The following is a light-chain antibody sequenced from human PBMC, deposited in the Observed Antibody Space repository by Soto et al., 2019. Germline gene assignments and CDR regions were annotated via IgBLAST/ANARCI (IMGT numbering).Light chain of an antibody. CDR1: QTISGNY. Sequence: EIVLTQSPGTLSLSPGDRATLSCRAGQTISGNYLAWYQQKPGQAPRVLIYGASTRATGIPDRFSGSGSGTDFTLTISRLEPEDFAVYYCQHYGVSPWTFGQGTKVEIK. J-gene: IGKJ1*01. V-gene: IGKV3-20*01. CDR3: QHYGVSPWT. CDR2: GAS.